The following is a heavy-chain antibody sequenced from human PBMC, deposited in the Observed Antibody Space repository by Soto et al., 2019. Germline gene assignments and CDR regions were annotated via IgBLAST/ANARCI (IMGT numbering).Heavy chain of an antibody. V-gene: IGHV3-21*01. D-gene: IGHD3-10*01. CDR1: GFTFSSYS. CDR3: ARDHYYGSGRYYYYGMDV. J-gene: IGHJ6*02. CDR2: ISSSSSYI. Sequence: GGSLRLSCAASGFTFSSYSMNWVRQAPGKGLEWVSSISSSSSYIYYADSVKGRFTISRDNAKNSLYLQMNSLRAEDTAVYYCARDHYYGSGRYYYYGMDVWGQGTTVTVSS.